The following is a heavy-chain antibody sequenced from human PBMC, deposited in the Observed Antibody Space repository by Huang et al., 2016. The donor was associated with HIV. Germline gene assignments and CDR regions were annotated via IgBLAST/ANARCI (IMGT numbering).Heavy chain of an antibody. CDR3: SRQDEKGYCAGDCSNHYYFGLDV. V-gene: IGHV4-39*01. CDR2: IYYSGST. D-gene: IGHD2-21*02. CDR1: GVSISNSRYY. J-gene: IGHJ6*02. Sequence: QLQLQESGPGLVKPSETLSLTCTVSGVSISNSRYYWGWIRQPPGTGLEYIGSIYYSGSTYYNPSLKSRITMSIASSKNQFSLKLNSVTAADTAGYYCSRQDEKGYCAGDCSNHYYFGLDVWGHGTTVTVS.